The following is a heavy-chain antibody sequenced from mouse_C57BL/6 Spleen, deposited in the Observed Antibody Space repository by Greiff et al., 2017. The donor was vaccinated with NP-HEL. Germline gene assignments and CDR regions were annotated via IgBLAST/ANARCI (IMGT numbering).Heavy chain of an antibody. D-gene: IGHD1-1*01. V-gene: IGHV5-17*01. J-gene: IGHJ1*03. CDR2: ISSGSSTI. CDR3: AGGNYYGSRGWYFDV. Sequence: EVHLVESGGGLVKPGGSLKLSCAASGFTFSDYGMHWVRQAPEKGLEWVAYISSGSSTIYYADTVKGRFTISRDNAKNTLFLQMTSLRSEDTAMYYCAGGNYYGSRGWYFDVWGTGTTVTVSS. CDR1: GFTFSDYG.